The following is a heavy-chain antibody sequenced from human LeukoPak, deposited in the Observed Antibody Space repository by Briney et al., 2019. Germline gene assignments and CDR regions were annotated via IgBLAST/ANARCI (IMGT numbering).Heavy chain of an antibody. CDR3: ARDASYCGGDCYLYPYFDY. CDR2: ISYDGSIK. V-gene: IGHV3-30-3*01. CDR1: AFTFSVYA. Sequence: PGRSLRLSCAASAFTFSVYAMHWVRQAPGKGLEWVAVISYDGSIKHYTDSGKGRFTISRDNSKNTLYLQMNSLRAEDTALYYCARDASYCGGDCYLYPYFDYWGQGTLVTVSS. J-gene: IGHJ4*02. D-gene: IGHD2-21*02.